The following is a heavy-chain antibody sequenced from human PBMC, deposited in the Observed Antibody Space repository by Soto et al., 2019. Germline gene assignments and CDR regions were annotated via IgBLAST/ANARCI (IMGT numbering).Heavy chain of an antibody. CDR2: IWYDGIDK. D-gene: IGHD4-17*01. J-gene: IGHJ6*02. V-gene: IGHV3-33*01. Sequence: GGSLRLSCAASGFTFSTYGMHWVRQAPGKGLEWVAAIWYDGIDKYYAASVKGRFTISRDNSMNTVYLQMSSLRADDTAVYYCARAAVTDYQYHGMDVWGQGTTVTVSS. CDR3: ARAAVTDYQYHGMDV. CDR1: GFTFSTYG.